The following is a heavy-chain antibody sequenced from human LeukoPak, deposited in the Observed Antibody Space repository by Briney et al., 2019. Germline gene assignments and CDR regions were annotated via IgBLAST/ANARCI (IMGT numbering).Heavy chain of an antibody. V-gene: IGHV3-21*01. CDR2: ISSSSTYT. D-gene: IGHD6-13*01. Sequence: GGSLRLSCAASGFTFSSYSMNWVRQAPGKGLEWVSSISSSSTYTYYADSVKGRFTISKDNAKNSLYLRMNSLRAEDTAVYYCARDAGYSSSCYYYWGQGTLVTVSS. CDR1: GFTFSSYS. CDR3: ARDAGYSSSCYYY. J-gene: IGHJ4*02.